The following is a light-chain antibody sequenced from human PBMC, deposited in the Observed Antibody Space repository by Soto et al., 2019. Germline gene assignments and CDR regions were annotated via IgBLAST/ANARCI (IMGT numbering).Light chain of an antibody. CDR3: QHYNSYSEA. CDR2: KAS. V-gene: IGKV1-5*03. CDR1: QTISSW. Sequence: DNKRTQSPSTLSGSVGDRVTITCRASQTISSWLAWYQQKPGKAPKLLIYKASTLKSGVPSRFSGSGSGTEFTLTISSLQPDDFATYYCQHYNSYSEAFGQGTNVDIK. J-gene: IGKJ1*01.